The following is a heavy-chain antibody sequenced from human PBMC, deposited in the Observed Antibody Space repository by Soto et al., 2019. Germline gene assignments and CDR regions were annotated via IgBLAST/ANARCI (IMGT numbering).Heavy chain of an antibody. D-gene: IGHD6-19*01. V-gene: IGHV3-15*01. CDR3: TTGYAVAGNQDVDY. Sequence: EVQLVESGGGLVKPGGSLRLSCAASGFTFSNAWMSWVRQAPGKGLEWVGRIKSKTDGGTTDYAAPVKGRFTISRDDSKNTLYLQMNSLKPEDTAVYYCTTGYAVAGNQDVDYWGQGTLVTVSS. CDR2: IKSKTDGGTT. J-gene: IGHJ4*02. CDR1: GFTFSNAW.